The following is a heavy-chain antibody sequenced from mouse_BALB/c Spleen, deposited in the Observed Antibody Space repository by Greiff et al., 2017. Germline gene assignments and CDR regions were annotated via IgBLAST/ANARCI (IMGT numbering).Heavy chain of an antibody. Sequence: EVQLQESGPGLVKPSQSLSLTCSVTGYSITSGYYWNWIRQFPGNKLEWMGYISYDGSNNYNPSLKNRISITRDTSKNQFFLKLNSVTTEDTATYDCARERSMITGYFDVWGAGTTVTVSS. CDR3: ARERSMITGYFDV. D-gene: IGHD2-4*01. J-gene: IGHJ1*01. CDR1: GYSITSGYY. V-gene: IGHV3-6*02. CDR2: ISYDGSN.